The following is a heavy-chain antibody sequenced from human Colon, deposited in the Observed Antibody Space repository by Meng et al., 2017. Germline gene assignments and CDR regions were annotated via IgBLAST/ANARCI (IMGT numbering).Heavy chain of an antibody. CDR1: GGSISSGDW. J-gene: IGHJ5*02. D-gene: IGHD1-7*01. CDR3: ARVGPGELPNFFNP. V-gene: IGHV4-4*02. Sequence: QGLLQEAGPGVRKPSGTLSLTCAVSGGSISSGDWWSWVRQPPGKGLEWIAEIDHTGNTNYNPSLKSRVTISVDKSKNQFSLKLSFMTAADTAVYYCARVGPGELPNFFNPRGQGTLVTVSS. CDR2: IDHTGNT.